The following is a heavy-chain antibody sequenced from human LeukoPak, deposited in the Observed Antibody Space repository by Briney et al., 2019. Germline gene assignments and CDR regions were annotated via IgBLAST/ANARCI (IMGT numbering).Heavy chain of an antibody. Sequence: GASVKVSCKASGYTFTGYYMHWVRQAPGQGLEWMGWINPNSGGTNYAQKFQGRVTMTRDTSISTAYMELSRLRSDDTAVYYCARDQRGGGCDPRGLLDYWGQGTLVTVSS. J-gene: IGHJ4*02. CDR2: INPNSGGT. V-gene: IGHV1-2*02. CDR1: GYTFTGYY. D-gene: IGHD2-15*01. CDR3: ARDQRGGGCDPRGLLDY.